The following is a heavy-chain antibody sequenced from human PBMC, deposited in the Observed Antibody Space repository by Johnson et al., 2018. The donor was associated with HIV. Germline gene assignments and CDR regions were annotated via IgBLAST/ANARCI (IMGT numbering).Heavy chain of an antibody. D-gene: IGHD3-3*02. V-gene: IGHV3-23*04. CDR3: AKDIYRKGASGSPYDAFDV. J-gene: IGHJ3*01. Sequence: EVQLVESGGGLVQPGGSLRLSCAASGFTFSSYAMHWVRQAPGKGLEWVSVIRGDGESTYYADSVSGRFAISRDNSKNSLSLQMNRRRAEDPGIYYCAKDIYRKGASGSPYDAFDVWGQGTVVTVSS. CDR2: IRGDGEST. CDR1: GFTFSSYA.